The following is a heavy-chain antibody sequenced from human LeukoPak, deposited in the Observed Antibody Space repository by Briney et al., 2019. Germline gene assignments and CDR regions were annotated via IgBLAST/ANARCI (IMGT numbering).Heavy chain of an antibody. CDR2: ISWDGGST. CDR3: AKGACSSTSCSNPYYYYYMDV. J-gene: IGHJ6*03. D-gene: IGHD2-2*01. V-gene: IGHV3-43D*03. CDR1: GFTFDDYA. Sequence: PGGSLRLSCAASGFTFDDYAMHWVRQAPGQGLEWVSLISWDGGSTYYADSVKGRFTISRDNSKNSLYLQMNSLRAEDTALYYCAKGACSSTSCSNPYYYYYMDVWGKGTTVTVSS.